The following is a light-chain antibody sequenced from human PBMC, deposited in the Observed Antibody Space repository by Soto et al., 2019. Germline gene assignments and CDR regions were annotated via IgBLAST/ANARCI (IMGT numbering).Light chain of an antibody. CDR1: QGIGND. CDR2: AAS. Sequence: AIQMTQSPSSLSESLGDRVTITCRASQGIGNDLGWYQQKPGNAPRLLIYAASTLQSGVPSRFSGSGSGTDFTLTISSLQPEDFATYYCLQDYNFPWTFGQGTKVEIK. J-gene: IGKJ1*01. CDR3: LQDYNFPWT. V-gene: IGKV1-6*01.